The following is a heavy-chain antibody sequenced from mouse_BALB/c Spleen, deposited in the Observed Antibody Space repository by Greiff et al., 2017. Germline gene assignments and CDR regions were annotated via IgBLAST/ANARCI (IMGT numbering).Heavy chain of an antibody. Sequence: QVQLKQSGAELVKPGASVKLSCKASGYTFTSYYMYWVKQRPGQGLEWIGEINPSNGGTNFNEKFKSKATLTVDKSSSTAYMQLSSLTSEDSAVYYCTRGRYEISAMDYWGQGTSVTVSS. CDR2: INPSNGGT. D-gene: IGHD2-14*01. J-gene: IGHJ4*01. CDR1: GYTFTSYY. V-gene: IGHV1S81*02. CDR3: TRGRYEISAMDY.